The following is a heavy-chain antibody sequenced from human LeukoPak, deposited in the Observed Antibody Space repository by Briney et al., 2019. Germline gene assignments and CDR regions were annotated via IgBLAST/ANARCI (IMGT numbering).Heavy chain of an antibody. CDR3: ARGGGLDV. CDR1: GFTFSSYW. D-gene: IGHD3-16*01. J-gene: IGHJ6*02. Sequence: ESLRLSCAASGFTFSSYWMNWARQAPGKGLEWVASINHNGNVNYYVDSVKGRFTISRDNAKNSLYLQMSNLRAEDTAVYFCARGGGLDVWGQGATVTVSS. V-gene: IGHV3-7*03. CDR2: INHNGNVN.